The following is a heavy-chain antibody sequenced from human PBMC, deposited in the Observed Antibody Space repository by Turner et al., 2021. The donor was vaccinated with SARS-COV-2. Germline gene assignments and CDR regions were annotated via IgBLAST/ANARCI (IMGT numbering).Heavy chain of an antibody. CDR1: GFAFSNYR. CDR2: MSPDETNK. D-gene: IGHD6-19*01. Sequence: QVQLMESGGGVVQPGRSLRLSGAASGFAFSNYRIHWVRQAPGKGLEWVAAMSPDETNKYYADSVKGRFTISRDNSKNTLFLQMNSLRPEDTAVYYCAREGQWLVRTFDIWGQGTLVTVSS. J-gene: IGHJ3*02. V-gene: IGHV3-30-3*01. CDR3: AREGQWLVRTFDI.